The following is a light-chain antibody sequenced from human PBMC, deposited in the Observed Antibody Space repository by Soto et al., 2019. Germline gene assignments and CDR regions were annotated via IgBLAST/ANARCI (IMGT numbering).Light chain of an antibody. CDR1: SSDVGSYNY. Sequence: QSALTQPASVSGSPGQSITISCTGTSSDVGSYNYVSWYQQHPGKAPKLMIYDVSNRPSGVSNRFSGSKSGNTASLTISGLQAEDEADYYCSSYTSSSTVVVFGGGTKFTVL. V-gene: IGLV2-14*01. CDR3: SSYTSSSTVVV. CDR2: DVS. J-gene: IGLJ2*01.